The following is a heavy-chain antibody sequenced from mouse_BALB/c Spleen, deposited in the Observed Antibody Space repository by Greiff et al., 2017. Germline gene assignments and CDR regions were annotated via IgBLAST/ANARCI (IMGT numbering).Heavy chain of an antibody. V-gene: IGHV5-6-3*01. Sequence: EVQRVESGGGLVQPGGSLKLSCAASGFTFSSYGMSWVRQTPDKRLELVATINSNGGSTYYPDSVKGRFTISRDNAKNTLYLQMSSLKSEDTAMYYCARETYWGQGTLVTVSA. CDR1: GFTFSSYG. J-gene: IGHJ3*01. CDR2: INSNGGST. CDR3: ARETY.